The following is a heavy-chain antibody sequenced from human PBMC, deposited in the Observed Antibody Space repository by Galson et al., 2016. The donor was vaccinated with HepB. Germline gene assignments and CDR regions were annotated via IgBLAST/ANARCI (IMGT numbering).Heavy chain of an antibody. Sequence: SLRLSCAASGFTVSTQYMSWVRQAPGTGLEWVSVVYSDDSTYYADSVKGRFTISRDNSKNTVYFQLNSLRVEDTAVYYFERDSPLPAAFDYWGQGTLVTVTS. CDR1: GFTVSTQY. V-gene: IGHV3-66*01. J-gene: IGHJ4*02. CDR2: VYSDDST. CDR3: ERDSPLPAAFDY. D-gene: IGHD2-2*01.